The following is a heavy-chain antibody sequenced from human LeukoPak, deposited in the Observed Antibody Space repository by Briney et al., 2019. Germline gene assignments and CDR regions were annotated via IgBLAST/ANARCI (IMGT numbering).Heavy chain of an antibody. V-gene: IGHV4-4*09. CDR3: ARGLRDEERHFGYYYMDV. D-gene: IGHD3-10*01. Sequence: SETLSLTCTVSGDSVSGYYGSWIRQPPGKGLEWIGYFYTSANTNYNPSLKSRVTMSVDTSKNQFSLKLSSVTAADTAVYYCARGLRDEERHFGYYYMDVWGKGTTVTVSS. CDR1: GDSVSGYY. J-gene: IGHJ6*03. CDR2: FYTSANT.